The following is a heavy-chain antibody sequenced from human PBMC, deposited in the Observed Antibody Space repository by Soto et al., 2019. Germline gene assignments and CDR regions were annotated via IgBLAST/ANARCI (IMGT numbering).Heavy chain of an antibody. Sequence: LGESLKISCKGSGYSFTSYWIGWVRQMPGKGLEWMGIIYPGDSDTRYSPSFQGQVTISADKSISTAYLQWSSLKASDTAMYYCARHRLSGWMYYYGMDVWGQGTTVTVSS. J-gene: IGHJ6*02. V-gene: IGHV5-51*01. CDR1: GYSFTSYW. CDR3: ARHRLSGWMYYYGMDV. CDR2: IYPGDSDT. D-gene: IGHD6-19*01.